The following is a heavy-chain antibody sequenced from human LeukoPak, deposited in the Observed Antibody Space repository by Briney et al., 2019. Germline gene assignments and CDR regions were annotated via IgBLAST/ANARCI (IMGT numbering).Heavy chain of an antibody. J-gene: IGHJ3*02. V-gene: IGHV4-59*01. D-gene: IGHD2-21*02. CDR1: GGSISSYY. Sequence: PSETLSLTCTVSGGSISSYYWSWIRQPPGKGLEWIGYVFNSGRTNLNPSLRSRATMSVDTSKNQFSLKLSSLTAADTAVYYCAGRQHIVVVTATRGSFDMWGRGTMVTVSS. CDR2: VFNSGRT. CDR3: AGRQHIVVVTATRGSFDM.